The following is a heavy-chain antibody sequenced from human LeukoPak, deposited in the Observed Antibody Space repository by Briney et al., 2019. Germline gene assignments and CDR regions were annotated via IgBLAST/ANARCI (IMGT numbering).Heavy chain of an antibody. D-gene: IGHD7-27*01. J-gene: IGHJ3*02. CDR2: IYGGHTA. CDR1: GLTFSSHA. CDR3: AREIGQLGGAFDI. Sequence: GSLRLSCAASGLTFSSHAMNWVRPAPGKGLEWVSVIYGGHTAYCADSVKDRFTISRDNPKNTLNLQMNSLRAEDTAVYYCAREIGQLGGAFDIWGQGTMVTVSS. V-gene: IGHV3-53*01.